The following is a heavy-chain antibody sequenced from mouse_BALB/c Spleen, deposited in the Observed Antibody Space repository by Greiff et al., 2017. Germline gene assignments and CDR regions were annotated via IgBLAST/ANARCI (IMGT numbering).Heavy chain of an antibody. D-gene: IGHD2-3*01. Sequence: EVKLMESGGGLVKPGGSLKLSCAASGFTFSSYAMSWVRQTPEKRLEWVASISSGGSTYYPDSVKGRFTISRDNARNILYLQMSSLRSEDTAMYYCARGDDGYPWFAYWGQGTLVTVSA. CDR2: ISSGGST. V-gene: IGHV5-6-5*01. CDR3: ARGDDGYPWFAY. J-gene: IGHJ3*01. CDR1: GFTFSSYA.